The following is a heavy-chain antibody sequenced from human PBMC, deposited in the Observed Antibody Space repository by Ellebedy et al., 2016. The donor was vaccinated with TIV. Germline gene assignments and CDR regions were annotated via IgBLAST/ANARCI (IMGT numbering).Heavy chain of an antibody. J-gene: IGHJ4*02. D-gene: IGHD6-19*01. Sequence: GESLKISCAASGFTFRSYAMGWVRQAPGKGLEWISVISDSGGATYYAAPLKGRFTTSRDNSNDMVYLQIKSLRPDDTAVYYCAKDSGLSGWYFDYWGQGTLVTVSS. CDR1: GFTFRSYA. V-gene: IGHV3-23*01. CDR2: ISDSGGAT. CDR3: AKDSGLSGWYFDY.